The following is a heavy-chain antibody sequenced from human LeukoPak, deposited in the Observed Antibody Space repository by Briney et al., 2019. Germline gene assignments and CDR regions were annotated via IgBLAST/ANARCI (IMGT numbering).Heavy chain of an antibody. Sequence: GGSLRLSCAASGFSFSNYAMSWVRQAPARGPEWVSSIRGGGVTFYADSVKGRFTLSRDDSRNTVYLQLNNLRVEDTAIYYCAKANWVSNADAVWWGQGTQVTVSS. J-gene: IGHJ4*02. CDR1: GFSFSNYA. CDR3: AKANWVSNADAVW. D-gene: IGHD1-1*01. V-gene: IGHV3-23*01. CDR2: IRGGGVT.